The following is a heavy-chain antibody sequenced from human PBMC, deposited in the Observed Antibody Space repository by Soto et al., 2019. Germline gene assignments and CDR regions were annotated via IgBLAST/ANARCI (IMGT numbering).Heavy chain of an antibody. CDR1: GDAISPFY. J-gene: IGHJ2*01. CDR2: ISARGRT. D-gene: IGHD2-8*01. CDR3: ARGMGRYFDL. Sequence: QVPLPESRPGLVTPSETLSLPCTVTGDAISPFYWSWLRLPTGQGLESPGRISARGRTNYNPSLQSRVAMSLDTSKNQFSLRLTSLSAADTAVYFCARGMGRYFDLWGRGTLVTVFS. V-gene: IGHV4-4*07.